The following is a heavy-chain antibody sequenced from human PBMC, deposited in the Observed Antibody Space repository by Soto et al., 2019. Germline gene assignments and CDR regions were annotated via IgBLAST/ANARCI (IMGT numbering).Heavy chain of an antibody. CDR2: ISYDGSNK. Sequence: GGSLRLSCAASGFTFSSYDMHWVRQAPGKGLEWVVVISYDGSNKYYADSVKGRFTISRDNSKNTLYLQMNSLRTEDTTVYYCARGFGSGSLYGMDVWGQGTTVTVSS. J-gene: IGHJ6*02. CDR3: ARGFGSGSLYGMDV. CDR1: GFTFSSYD. D-gene: IGHD3-10*01. V-gene: IGHV3-30*03.